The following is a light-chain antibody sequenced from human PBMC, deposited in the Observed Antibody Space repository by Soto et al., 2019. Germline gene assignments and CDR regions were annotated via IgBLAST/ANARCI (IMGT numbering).Light chain of an antibody. CDR1: SSDVGGYDY. J-gene: IGLJ1*01. CDR3: SSYAGSSTPLYV. Sequence: QSVLTQPASVSGSPGQSITISCTGTSSDVGGYDYVSWYQLHPGKAPKLMVFEVSNRPSGVSYRFSGSKSGNTASLTISGLQAEDEADYFCSSYAGSSTPLYVFGTGTKVTVL. CDR2: EVS. V-gene: IGLV2-14*01.